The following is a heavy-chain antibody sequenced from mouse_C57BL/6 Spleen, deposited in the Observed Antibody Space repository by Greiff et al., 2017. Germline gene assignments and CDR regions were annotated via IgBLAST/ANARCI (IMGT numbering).Heavy chain of an antibody. CDR3: VRGSFSSSYWYFWV. Sequence: QVQLQQPGAELVKPGASVKLSCKASGYTFTSYWMQWVKQRPGQGLEWIGELDPSDSYTNYNQKFKGKATLTVDTSSSTAYMQLSSLTSEDSAVYYCVRGSFSSSYWYFWVWGTGTTVTVSS. CDR2: LDPSDSYT. D-gene: IGHD1-1*01. CDR1: GYTFTSYW. J-gene: IGHJ1*03. V-gene: IGHV1-50*01.